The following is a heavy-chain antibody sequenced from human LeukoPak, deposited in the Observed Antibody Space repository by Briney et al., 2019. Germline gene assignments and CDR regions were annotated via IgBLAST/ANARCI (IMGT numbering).Heavy chain of an antibody. J-gene: IGHJ4*02. V-gene: IGHV3-7*01. D-gene: IGHD3-22*01. CDR3: ATQSYYYDSSGYYTT. Sequence: GGSLRRSCAASGFTFSKFWMNWVRHTPGKGLEWVASIKQDGTEKYYADSVKGRFTISRDNGKNSLYLQMSSLRAEDTAIYYCATQSYYYDSSGYYTTWGQGTLVTVSS. CDR2: IKQDGTEK. CDR1: GFTFSKFW.